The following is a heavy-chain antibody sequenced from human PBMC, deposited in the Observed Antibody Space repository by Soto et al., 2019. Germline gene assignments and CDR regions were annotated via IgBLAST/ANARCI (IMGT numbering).Heavy chain of an antibody. D-gene: IGHD4-17*01. Sequence: SEILSLTCTVSGGSISSGDYYWSWIRQPPGKGLEWIGYIYYSGSTYYNPSLKSRVTISVDTSKNQFSLKLSSVTAADTAVYYCARAGLDYGWFDPWGQGTLVTV. CDR1: GGSISSGDYY. J-gene: IGHJ5*02. CDR2: IYYSGST. V-gene: IGHV4-30-4*01. CDR3: ARAGLDYGWFDP.